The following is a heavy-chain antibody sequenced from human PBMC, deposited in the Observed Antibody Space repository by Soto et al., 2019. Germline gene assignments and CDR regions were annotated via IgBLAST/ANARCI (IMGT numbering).Heavy chain of an antibody. CDR3: ARVHDFWSGYYWFDP. Sequence: SETLSLTCTVSGGSISSYYWSWIRQPPGKGLEWIGYIYYSGSTNYNPSLKSRVTISVDTSKNQFSLKLSSVTAADTAVYYCARVHDFWSGYYWFDPWGQGTLVTVSS. CDR1: GGSISSYY. CDR2: IYYSGST. J-gene: IGHJ5*02. V-gene: IGHV4-59*01. D-gene: IGHD3-3*01.